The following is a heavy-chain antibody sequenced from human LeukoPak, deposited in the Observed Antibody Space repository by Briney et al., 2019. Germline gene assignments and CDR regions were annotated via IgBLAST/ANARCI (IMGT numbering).Heavy chain of an antibody. CDR3: ARDYEVY. CDR1: GFTFDDFG. V-gene: IGHV3-20*04. CDR2: INWNGRST. Sequence: GGSLRLSCAASGFTFDDFGMIWVRQAPGKGLEWVSGINWNGRSTGYADSVKGRFTISRDNAKNSLYLQMNSLRAEDTAVYYCARDYEVYWGQGTLVTVSS. J-gene: IGHJ4*02. D-gene: IGHD5-12*01.